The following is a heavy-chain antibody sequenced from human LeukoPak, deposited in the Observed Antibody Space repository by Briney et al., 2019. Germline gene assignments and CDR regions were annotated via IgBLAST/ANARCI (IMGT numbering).Heavy chain of an antibody. J-gene: IGHJ4*02. CDR3: ASSYYYDSSGYLAGFYFDY. CDR1: GFTFSSYW. D-gene: IGHD3-22*01. CDR2: IKQDGSEK. V-gene: IGHV3-7*01. Sequence: GGSLRLXCAASGFTFSSYWMSWVRQAPGKGLEWVANIKQDGSEKYYVDSVKGRFTISRDNAKNSLYLQMNSLRAEDTAVYYCASSYYYDSSGYLAGFYFDYWGQRTLVTVSS.